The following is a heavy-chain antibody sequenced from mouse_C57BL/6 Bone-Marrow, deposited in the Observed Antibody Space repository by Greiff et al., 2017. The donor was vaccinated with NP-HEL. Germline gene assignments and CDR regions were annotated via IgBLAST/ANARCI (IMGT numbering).Heavy chain of an antibody. CDR2: IYPGDGDT. CDR1: GYAFSSYW. V-gene: IGHV1-80*01. Sequence: QVQLKESGAELVKPGASVKISCKASGYAFSSYWMNWVKQRPGKGLEWIGQIYPGDGDTNYNGKFKGKATLTADKSSSTAYMQLSSLTSEDSAVYFCARSGLLPYYFDYWGQGTTLTVSS. J-gene: IGHJ2*01. CDR3: ARSGLLPYYFDY. D-gene: IGHD2-13*01.